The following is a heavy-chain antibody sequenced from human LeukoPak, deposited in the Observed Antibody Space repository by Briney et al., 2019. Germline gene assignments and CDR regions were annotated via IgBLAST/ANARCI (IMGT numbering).Heavy chain of an antibody. V-gene: IGHV3-9*01. J-gene: IGHJ3*02. D-gene: IGHD6-19*01. CDR1: GFTFDDYA. CDR2: ISWNSGSI. CDR3: ANDYRAVAGAGSAFDI. Sequence: AGRSLRLSCAASGFTFDDYAMHWVRQAPGKGLEWVSGISWNSGSIGYADSVKGRFTISRDNAKNSLYLQMNSLRTEDTALYYCANDYRAVAGAGSAFDIWGQGTLVTVSS.